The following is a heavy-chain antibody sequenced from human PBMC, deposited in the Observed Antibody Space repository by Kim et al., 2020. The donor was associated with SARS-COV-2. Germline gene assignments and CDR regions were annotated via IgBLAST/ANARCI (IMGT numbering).Heavy chain of an antibody. Sequence: SETLSLTCAVSGGSISSSNCWSWVRQPPGKGLEWIGEIYHSGSTNYNPSLKSRVTISVDKSKNQFSLKLSSVTAADTAVYYCARDPHIVVVPAAMGGYYYYGMDVWGQGTTVTVSS. CDR1: GGSISSSNC. J-gene: IGHJ6*02. V-gene: IGHV4-4*02. CDR3: ARDPHIVVVPAAMGGYYYYGMDV. D-gene: IGHD2-2*01. CDR2: IYHSGST.